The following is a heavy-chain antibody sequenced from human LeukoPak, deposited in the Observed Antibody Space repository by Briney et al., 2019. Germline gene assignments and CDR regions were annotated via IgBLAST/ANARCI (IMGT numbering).Heavy chain of an antibody. CDR1: GYSFAAYW. Sequence: HGESLKISCKASGYSFAAYWIGWVRQMPGQGLEWVGIIYPGDSDTRYSPSFQGQVTISADKSRSTAYLQWSSLKASDTDMYYCARQHGSGSYYSRAIDYWGQGTLVTVSS. CDR2: IYPGDSDT. CDR3: ARQHGSGSYYSRAIDY. V-gene: IGHV5-51*01. J-gene: IGHJ4*02. D-gene: IGHD3-10*01.